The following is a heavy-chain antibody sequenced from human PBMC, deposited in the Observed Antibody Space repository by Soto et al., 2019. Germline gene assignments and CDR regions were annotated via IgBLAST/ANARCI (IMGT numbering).Heavy chain of an antibody. J-gene: IGHJ6*02. D-gene: IGHD3-10*01. V-gene: IGHV4-30-4*01. CDR2: SYYSRTT. Sequence: AQTLSPTCSVSGGSISSGYYYWSWIRQPPGKGLEWIGHSYYSRTTYYNPSLQCRLIIXXXTXXXXXSLXVXSVTAPDTAAEYWASSSVYGMDVWGQGTTVT. CDR3: ASSSVYGMDV. CDR1: GGSISSGYYY.